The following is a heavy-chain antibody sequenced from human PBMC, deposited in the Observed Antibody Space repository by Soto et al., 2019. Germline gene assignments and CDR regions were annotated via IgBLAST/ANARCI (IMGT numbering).Heavy chain of an antibody. CDR2: ISYDGSNK. Sequence: QVQLVESGGGVVQPGRSLRLSCAASGLTFSHYGIHWVRQAPGKGLEWLAVISYDGSNKHYADSVKGRFTVSRDNSKNALYLKKNSLGAEDTAVYFCARYSGKYQGPIDYWGQGTLVTVSS. J-gene: IGHJ4*02. CDR1: GLTFSHYG. V-gene: IGHV3-30*03. D-gene: IGHD1-26*01. CDR3: ARYSGKYQGPIDY.